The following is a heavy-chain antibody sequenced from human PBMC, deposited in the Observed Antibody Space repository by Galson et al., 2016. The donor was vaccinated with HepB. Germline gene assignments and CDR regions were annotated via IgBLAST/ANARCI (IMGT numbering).Heavy chain of an antibody. CDR3: ARHQVLRFLEWLVADNWFDP. CDR2: IYYSGST. V-gene: IGHV4-39*01. CDR1: GGSISSSNYY. J-gene: IGHJ5*02. Sequence: SETLSLTCTVSGGSISSSNYYWGWIRQPPGKGLEWIGSIYYSGSTYYNPSLKSRATISVDASKKQFSLKLSSVTAADTAVYYCARHQVLRFLEWLVADNWFDPWGQGTLVTVSS. D-gene: IGHD3-3*01.